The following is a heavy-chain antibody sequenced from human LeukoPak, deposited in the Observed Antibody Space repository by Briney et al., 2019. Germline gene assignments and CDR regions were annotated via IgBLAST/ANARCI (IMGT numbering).Heavy chain of an antibody. V-gene: IGHV4-34*01. Sequence: SETLSLTCAVYGGSFSGYYWSWIRQPPGKGLEWIGEINHSGSTNYNPSLKSRVTISVDTSKNQFSLKLSSVTAADTAVYYCARGWQIVYALEWLSHQFDYWGQGTLVTVSS. D-gene: IGHD3-3*01. J-gene: IGHJ4*02. CDR1: GGSFSGYY. CDR2: INHSGST. CDR3: ARGWQIVYALEWLSHQFDY.